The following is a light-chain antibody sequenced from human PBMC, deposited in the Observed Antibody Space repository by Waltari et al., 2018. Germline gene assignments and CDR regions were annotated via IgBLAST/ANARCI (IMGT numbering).Light chain of an antibody. Sequence: QSVLTQPPSASGTPGQRVTISCSGSSSNIGSNSVYWYQQLPGTAPKLLIYRNNQRPPGVPDRFSVSKSGTSASLAISGLRSEDEADYYCAAWDDSLSGLWVFGGGTKLTVL. V-gene: IGLV1-47*01. CDR2: RNN. CDR3: AAWDDSLSGLWV. CDR1: SSNIGSNS. J-gene: IGLJ3*02.